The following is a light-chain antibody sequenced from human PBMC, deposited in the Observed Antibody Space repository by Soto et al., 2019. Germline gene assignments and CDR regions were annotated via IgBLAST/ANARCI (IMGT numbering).Light chain of an antibody. CDR3: QQYGVSPT. V-gene: IGKV3-20*01. CDR1: QTISNTF. J-gene: IGKJ4*01. CDR2: GVS. Sequence: EIVLTQSPGTLSLSPGERATLSCRASQTISNTFLAWYQQRPGQAPRLLIYGVSGRAAGIPDRFSGSGSGTDFTLSISRLEPEDFAVYYCQQYGVSPTFGGGTKVDIK.